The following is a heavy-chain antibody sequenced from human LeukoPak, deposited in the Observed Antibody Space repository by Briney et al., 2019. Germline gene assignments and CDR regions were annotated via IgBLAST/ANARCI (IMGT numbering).Heavy chain of an antibody. D-gene: IGHD2-2*01. J-gene: IGHJ4*02. CDR3: ARGRGCSSMSCYPDY. V-gene: IGHV3-33*01. CDR1: GFTFSSYG. CDR2: IWSDGSNK. Sequence: PGGSLRLSCAASGFTFSSYGMHWVRQAPGKGLEWVAVIWSDGSNKYYADSVKGRFTISRDNSKNTLYLQMNSLRAEDTAVYYCARGRGCSSMSCYPDYWGQGTLVTVSS.